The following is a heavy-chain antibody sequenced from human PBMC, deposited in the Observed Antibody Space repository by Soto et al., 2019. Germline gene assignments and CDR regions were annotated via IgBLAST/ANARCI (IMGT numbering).Heavy chain of an antibody. D-gene: IGHD2-2*01. CDR2: INHSGST. J-gene: IGHJ5*02. V-gene: IGHV4-34*01. Sequence: SETLSLTCAVYGGSFSGYYWSWIRQPPGKGLEWIGEINHSGSTNYNPSLKSRVTISVDTSKNRFSLKLSSVTAADTAVYYCARGQERYCSSTSCFRFDPWGQGTLVTVSS. CDR1: GGSFSGYY. CDR3: ARGQERYCSSTSCFRFDP.